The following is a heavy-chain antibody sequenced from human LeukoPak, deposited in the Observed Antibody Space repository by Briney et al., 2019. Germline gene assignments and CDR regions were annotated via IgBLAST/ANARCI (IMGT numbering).Heavy chain of an antibody. CDR3: ARGVYRSSSSFDY. V-gene: IGHV3-30*03. J-gene: IGHJ4*02. Sequence: GGSLRLSCAASGFTFSSYGMHWVRQAPGKGLEWVAVISYDGSNKYYADSVKGRFTISRDNSKNTLFLQMNSLRAEDTAVYYCARGVYRSSSSFDYWGQGTLVTVSS. CDR2: ISYDGSNK. CDR1: GFTFSSYG. D-gene: IGHD6-13*01.